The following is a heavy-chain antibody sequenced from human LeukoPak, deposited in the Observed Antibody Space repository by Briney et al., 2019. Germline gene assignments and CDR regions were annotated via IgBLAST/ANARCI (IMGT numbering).Heavy chain of an antibody. CDR3: ATEKYCTSSTCLYHFQY. CDR2: IKQDGSER. D-gene: IGHD2/OR15-2a*01. V-gene: IGHV3-7*01. Sequence: PGGSLRLSCAASGFTFSSYWMSWVRQAPGKGLEWVANIKQDGSERNYVDSVEGRFTISRDNAKNSLYLQMNSLRVEDTAVYYCATEKYCTSSTCLYHFQYWGQGTLVTVSS. J-gene: IGHJ4*02. CDR1: GFTFSSYW.